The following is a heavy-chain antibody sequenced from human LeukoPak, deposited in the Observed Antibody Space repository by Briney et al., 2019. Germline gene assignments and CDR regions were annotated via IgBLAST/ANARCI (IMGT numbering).Heavy chain of an antibody. CDR1: GGSISSYY. V-gene: IGHV4-59*01. CDR2: IYYSGST. J-gene: IGHJ6*02. Sequence: SETLSLTCTVSGGSISSYYWSWIRQPPGKGLEWIGYIYYSGSTNYNPSLKSRVTISVDTSKNQFSLKLSSVTAADTAVYYCARGLTWDYYYYGMDVWGQGTTVTVSS. CDR3: ARGLTWDYYYYGMDV. D-gene: IGHD2-21*02.